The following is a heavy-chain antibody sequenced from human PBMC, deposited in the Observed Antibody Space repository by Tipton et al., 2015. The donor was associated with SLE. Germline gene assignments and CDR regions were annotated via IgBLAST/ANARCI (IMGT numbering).Heavy chain of an antibody. CDR3: ARRTVAALGAQFGDVFDI. Sequence: TLSLTCTVSGGSISRGTNYWTWIRQHPGKGLEWIGYIYHTGSTYYNPSLKSRVSISVDTSKNQFSLQLNSVTAADTAVYFCARRTVAALGAQFGDVFDIWGQGTMVTVSS. J-gene: IGHJ3*02. CDR1: GGSISRGTNY. V-gene: IGHV4-31*03. D-gene: IGHD6-6*01. CDR2: IYHTGST.